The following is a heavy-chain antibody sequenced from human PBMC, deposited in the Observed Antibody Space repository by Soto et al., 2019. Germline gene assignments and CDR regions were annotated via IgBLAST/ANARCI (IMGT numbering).Heavy chain of an antibody. CDR3: VRGGSANYYGLFDT. V-gene: IGHV4-59*01. D-gene: IGHD1-26*01. J-gene: IGHJ4*02. Sequence: SETLSLTCTVSGGSISSYYWSWIRQPPGKGLEWIGYIYYSGSTNYNPSLKSRVTISVDTSKNQFSLKLSSVTAADTAVYYCVRGGSANYYGLFDTWGQGTLVTVSS. CDR2: IYYSGST. CDR1: GGSISSYY.